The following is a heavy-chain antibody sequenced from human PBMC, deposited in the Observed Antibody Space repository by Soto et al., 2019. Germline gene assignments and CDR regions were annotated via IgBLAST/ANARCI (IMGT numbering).Heavy chain of an antibody. V-gene: IGHV3-48*02. CDR2: ISGSSQTI. J-gene: IGHJ4*02. CDR1: GFIFNTYS. CDR3: ARTLSWRRGPFDS. D-gene: IGHD2-15*01. Sequence: LRRACAASGFIFNTYSMNWVRQAPGKGLEWVSYISGSSQTIFYADSVRGRFTISRDNANNSTYLQMVSLRDEDTAVYYCARTLSWRRGPFDSWGQGTLVTVSS.